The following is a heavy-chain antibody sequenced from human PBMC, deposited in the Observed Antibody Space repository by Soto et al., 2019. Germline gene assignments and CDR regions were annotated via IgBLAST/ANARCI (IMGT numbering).Heavy chain of an antibody. CDR3: ARGGYSSSWFYYYYMDV. CDR1: GYTFTSYD. V-gene: IGHV1-8*01. Sequence: QVQLVQSGAEVKKPGASVKVSCKASGYTFTSYDINWVRQATGQGLEWMGWMNPNSGNTDYAQKFQGRVSMTRTTSISTAYMELSSLRSEDTAVYYCARGGYSSSWFYYYYMDVWGKGTTVTVSS. CDR2: MNPNSGNT. J-gene: IGHJ6*03. D-gene: IGHD6-13*01.